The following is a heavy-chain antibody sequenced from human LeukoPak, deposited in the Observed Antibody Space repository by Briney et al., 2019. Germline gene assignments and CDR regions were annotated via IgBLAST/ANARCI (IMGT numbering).Heavy chain of an antibody. D-gene: IGHD3-9*01. V-gene: IGHV4-31*03. CDR1: GGSISSGGYY. CDR2: IYYSGST. Sequence: SETLSLTCTVSGGSISSGGYYWSWIRQHPGKGLEWIGYIYYSGSTYYNPSLKSRVTISVDTSKNQFSLKLSSVTAADTAVYYCASILYYDILTGFYCFDYWGQGTLVTVSS. CDR3: ASILYYDILTGFYCFDY. J-gene: IGHJ4*02.